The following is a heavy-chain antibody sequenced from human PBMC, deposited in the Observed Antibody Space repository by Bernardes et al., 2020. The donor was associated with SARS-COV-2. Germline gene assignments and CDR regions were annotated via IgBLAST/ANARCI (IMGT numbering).Heavy chain of an antibody. Sequence: ASVKVSCKASGYTFTAYYMHWVRQAPGQGLQWMGCINPNSGGTNHAQKFQGRVTMTTDTSISTAYMELSRLRSDDTAVYYCAGVSWQLAPADYWGQGTLVTVSS. CDR1: GYTFTAYY. J-gene: IGHJ4*02. CDR2: INPNSGGT. V-gene: IGHV1-2*02. D-gene: IGHD6-13*01. CDR3: AGVSWQLAPADY.